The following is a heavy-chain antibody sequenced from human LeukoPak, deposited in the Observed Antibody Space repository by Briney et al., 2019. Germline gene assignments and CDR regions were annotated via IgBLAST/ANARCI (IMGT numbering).Heavy chain of an antibody. V-gene: IGHV1-18*01. CDR2: ISVDSGNT. J-gene: IGHJ3*02. CDR1: GYTFTTYA. CDR3: ARDTPYNWNYVGTHNAFDI. Sequence: ASVKFSCKTSGYTFTTYAISWVRQAPGQGLEWMGWISVDSGNTNYAQKLQGRVTMTTDTSTSTAYMELRSLRSDDTAVYYCARDTPYNWNYVGTHNAFDIWGQGTMVTVSS. D-gene: IGHD1-7*01.